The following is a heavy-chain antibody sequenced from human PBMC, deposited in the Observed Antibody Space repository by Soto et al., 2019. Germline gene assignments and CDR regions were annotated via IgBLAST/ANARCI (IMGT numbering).Heavy chain of an antibody. V-gene: IGHV3-30-3*01. CDR3: ARHVASTVTTSDWFDP. J-gene: IGHJ5*02. Sequence: LRLSCAASGFTFSSHAMHWVRQAPGKGLEWVAIISYDGSTIFYGDSVKGRFTISRDNSKNTLYLHMSSLRPDDTAVYFCARHVASTVTTSDWFDPWGQGTLVTVS. CDR1: GFTFSSHA. D-gene: IGHD4-4*01. CDR2: ISYDGSTI.